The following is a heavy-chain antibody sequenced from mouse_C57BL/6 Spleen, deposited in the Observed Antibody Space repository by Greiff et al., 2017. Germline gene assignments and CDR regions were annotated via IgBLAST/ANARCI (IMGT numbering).Heavy chain of an antibody. D-gene: IGHD2-1*01. V-gene: IGHV1-80*01. CDR2: IYPGDGDT. Sequence: VHLVESGAELVKPGASVKISCKASGYAFSSYWMNWVKQRPGKGLEWIGQIYPGDGDTNYNGKFKGKATLTADKSSSTAYMQLSSLTSEDSAVYFCARKGNSWYFDVWGTGTTVTVSS. J-gene: IGHJ1*03. CDR3: ARKGNSWYFDV. CDR1: GYAFSSYW.